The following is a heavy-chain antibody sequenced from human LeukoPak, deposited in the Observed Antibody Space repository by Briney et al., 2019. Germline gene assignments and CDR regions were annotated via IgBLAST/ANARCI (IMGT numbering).Heavy chain of an antibody. CDR2: IYSGGST. D-gene: IGHD2-2*01. J-gene: IGHJ6*03. CDR1: GFTLSSNY. CDR3: GKSFCSSTSCYSSYYYYYMDV. V-gene: IGHV3-53*01. Sequence: GGSLRLSCAVSGFTLSSNYMSWVREAPGKGLEWVSVIYSGGSTYNSESVKGRFTISRDNSKNTLYLQMNSLRAEDTAVYYCGKSFCSSTSCYSSYYYYYMDVWGKGTAVTVSS.